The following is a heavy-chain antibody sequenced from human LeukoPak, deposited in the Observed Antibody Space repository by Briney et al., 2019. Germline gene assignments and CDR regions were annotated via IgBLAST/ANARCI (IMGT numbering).Heavy chain of an antibody. CDR1: GGTFSSYA. D-gene: IGHD2-15*01. CDR2: ISPNNGST. J-gene: IGHJ4*02. CDR3: AREWDCSGGICFPRGFDF. Sequence: ASVKVSCKASGGTFSSYAISWVRQAPGQGLEWMGWISPNNGSTSYAPNFREGTTLTKNTSINTAYMELSWLTSDDTAVYYCAREWDCSGGICFPRGFDFWGQGTLVTVSS. V-gene: IGHV1-2*02.